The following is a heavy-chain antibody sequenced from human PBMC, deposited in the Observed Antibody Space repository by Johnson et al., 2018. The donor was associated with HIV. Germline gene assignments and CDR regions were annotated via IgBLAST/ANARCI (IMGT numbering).Heavy chain of an antibody. CDR3: ASSPGTYYNFWSGYPDAFDI. CDR2: IRYNGTNE. CDR1: GFTFSSYG. Sequence: QVQLVESGGGAVQPGGSLRLSCEASGFTFSSYGMHWVRQAPGKGLEWVAFIRYNGTNEHYADSVKGRFTISSDNSKNTLYLQMNSLRGDDTAVYYCASSPGTYYNFWSGYPDAFDIWGQGTMVTVSS. V-gene: IGHV3-30*02. J-gene: IGHJ3*02. D-gene: IGHD3-3*01.